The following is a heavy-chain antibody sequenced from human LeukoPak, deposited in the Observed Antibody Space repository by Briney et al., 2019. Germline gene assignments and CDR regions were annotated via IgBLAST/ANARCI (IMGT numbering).Heavy chain of an antibody. V-gene: IGHV4-34*01. J-gene: IGHJ4*02. CDR3: ARSLRHFDY. Sequence: SETLSLTCAVYGGSFSGYYWSWIRQPPGKGLEWIGEINHSGSTNYNPSLKSRVTISVDTSKNQFSLKLSSVTAADTAVYYCARSLRHFDYWGQGTLVTVSS. CDR2: INHSGST. CDR1: GGSFSGYY.